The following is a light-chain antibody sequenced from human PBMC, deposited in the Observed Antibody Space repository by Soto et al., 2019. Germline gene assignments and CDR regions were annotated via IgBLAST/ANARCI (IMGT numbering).Light chain of an antibody. J-gene: IGLJ3*02. CDR1: SNDVGASNH. CDR3: MSYTISVAWV. CDR2: EVT. V-gene: IGLV2-14*01. Sequence: QSVLTQPASVSGSPGQSITISCSGTSNDVGASNHVSWYQQHPGKAPKLLLYEVTIRPSGVSNRFSGSKSGNPASLTISGLQTDDEADYYCMSYTISVAWVLGGGTKLTLL.